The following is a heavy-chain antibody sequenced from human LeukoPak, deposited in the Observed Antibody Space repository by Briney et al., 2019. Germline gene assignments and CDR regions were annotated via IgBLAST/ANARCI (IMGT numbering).Heavy chain of an antibody. Sequence: GGSLRLSCAASGFTFSSYGMHWVRQAPGKGLEWVAVIWNDGTNKYYGDSVKGRFTIPRDNSKNTVYLQMNSLRDEDTAVYYCARVVGSGWPPFDHWGQGTLVTVSS. D-gene: IGHD6-19*01. J-gene: IGHJ4*02. CDR2: IWNDGTNK. V-gene: IGHV3-33*01. CDR1: GFTFSSYG. CDR3: ARVVGSGWPPFDH.